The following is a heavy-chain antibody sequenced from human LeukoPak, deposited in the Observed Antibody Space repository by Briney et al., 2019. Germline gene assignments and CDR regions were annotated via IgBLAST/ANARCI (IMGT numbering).Heavy chain of an antibody. CDR1: GYSFASYW. CDR3: GRQAYSYGLGFDP. J-gene: IGHJ5*02. CDR2: IYPGDSDT. Sequence: GESLKISCKGSGYSFASYWIGWVRQMPGKGLEWMGIIYPGDSDTRYSPSFQGQVTISADKSISTAYLQWSSLKASDTAMYYCGRQAYSYGLGFDPWGQGTLVTVSS. V-gene: IGHV5-51*01. D-gene: IGHD5-18*01.